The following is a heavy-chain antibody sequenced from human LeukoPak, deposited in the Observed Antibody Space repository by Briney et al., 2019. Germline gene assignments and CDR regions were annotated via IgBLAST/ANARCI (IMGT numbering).Heavy chain of an antibody. V-gene: IGHV3-7*01. D-gene: IGHD3-10*01. CDR1: GFTFSTYW. CDR3: VLRGVVKPY. Sequence: GSLRLSCAASGFTFSTYWMSWVRQAPGKGLEWAANIKQDGSEKYYVDSVKGRFTISRDNAKNSLYLQMNSLRAEDTALYYCVLRGVVKPYWGQGTLVTVSS. J-gene: IGHJ4*02. CDR2: IKQDGSEK.